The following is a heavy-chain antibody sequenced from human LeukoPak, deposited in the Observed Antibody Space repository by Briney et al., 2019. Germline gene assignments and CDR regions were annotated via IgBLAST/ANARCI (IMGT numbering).Heavy chain of an antibody. V-gene: IGHV4-59*01. CDR1: GGSISGYY. CDR3: TRTSASTAIDY. CDR2: VYSSGSS. Sequence: SETLSLTCSFSGGSISGYYWSWIRQPPGKGLEWIGFVYSSGSSNYNPSLKSRVTISVDSSKNQFSLKLSSVTAADTAVYYCTRTSASTAIDYWGPGTLVTVSS. J-gene: IGHJ4*02. D-gene: IGHD4-17*01.